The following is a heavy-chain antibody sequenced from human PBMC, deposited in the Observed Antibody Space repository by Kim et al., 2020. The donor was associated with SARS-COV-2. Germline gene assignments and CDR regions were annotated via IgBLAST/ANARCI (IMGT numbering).Heavy chain of an antibody. Sequence: SETLSLTCTVSGGSISSSTYYWAWIRQPPGKRLEWIGDISYTGTTYYNASLKSRVIMSVDTSKNQFSLRLSPVTAADTALYYCARSYYDSSGYYPNYFDYWGQGTLVTVSS. V-gene: IGHV4-39*01. J-gene: IGHJ4*02. CDR3: ARSYYDSSGYYPNYFDY. CDR2: ISYTGTT. D-gene: IGHD3-22*01. CDR1: GGSISSSTYY.